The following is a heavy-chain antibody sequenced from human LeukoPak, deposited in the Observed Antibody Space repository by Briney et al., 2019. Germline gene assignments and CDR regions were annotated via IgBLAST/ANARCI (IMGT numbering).Heavy chain of an antibody. J-gene: IGHJ4*02. CDR2: INADGRTT. D-gene: IGHD2-21*01. CDR1: GFTFSTHW. CDR3: ARVVRSGGYCYYFDY. V-gene: IGHV3-74*01. Sequence: GGSLRLSCAASGFTFSTHWMHWVRQAPGKGLVWVSRINADGRTTTYADSVKGRFTVSRDNAKNTLHLQMNSLRVEDTAVYYCARVVRSGGYCYYFDYWGQGTLVTVSS.